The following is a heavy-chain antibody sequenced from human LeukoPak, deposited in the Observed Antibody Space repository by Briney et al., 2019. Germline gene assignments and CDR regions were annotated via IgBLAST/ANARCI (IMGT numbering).Heavy chain of an antibody. CDR2: INPNSGGT. V-gene: IGHV1-2*02. D-gene: IGHD2-2*01. CDR1: GGTFSNYA. Sequence: ASVKVSCKSSGGTFSNYAISWLRQAPGQGLEWMGWINPNSGGTNYAQKFQGRVTMTRDTSISTAYMELSRLRSDDTAVYYCATDIVVVPAAMPASDPWGQGTLVTVSS. CDR3: ATDIVVVPAAMPASDP. J-gene: IGHJ5*02.